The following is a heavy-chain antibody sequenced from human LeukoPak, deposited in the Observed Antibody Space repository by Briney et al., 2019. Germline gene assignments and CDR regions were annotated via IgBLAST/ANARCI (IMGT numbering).Heavy chain of an antibody. CDR3: ARARTNYGDYVSIPDY. CDR2: ISSSGSTI. Sequence: GGSLRLSCAASGFTFSDYYMSWIRQAPGKGLEWVSYISSSGSTIYYADSVKGRFTISRDNAKNSLYLQMNSLRAEDTAVYYCARARTNYGDYVSIPDYWGQGTLVTVSP. J-gene: IGHJ4*02. V-gene: IGHV3-11*04. CDR1: GFTFSDYY. D-gene: IGHD4-17*01.